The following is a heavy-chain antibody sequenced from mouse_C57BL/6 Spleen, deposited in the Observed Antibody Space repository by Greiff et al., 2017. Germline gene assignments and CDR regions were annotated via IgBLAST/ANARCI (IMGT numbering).Heavy chain of an antibody. CDR2: INPNNGGT. J-gene: IGHJ3*01. Sequence: EVQLQQSGPELVKPGASVKISCKASGYTFTDYYMNWVKQSHGKSLEWIGDINPNNGGTSYNQKFKGKATLTVDKSSSTAYMELRSLTSEDSAVYYCARKPPGRPFAYWGQGTLVTVSA. D-gene: IGHD1-1*01. CDR3: ARKPPGRPFAY. CDR1: GYTFTDYY. V-gene: IGHV1-26*01.